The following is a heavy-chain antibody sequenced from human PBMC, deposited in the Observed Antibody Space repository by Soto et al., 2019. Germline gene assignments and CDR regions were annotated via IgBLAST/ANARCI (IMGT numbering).Heavy chain of an antibody. CDR2: IYYSGST. Sequence: SETLSLTCTVSGGSISSSSYYWGWIRQPPGKGLEWIGSIYYSGSTYYNPSLKSRVTISVDTSKNQFSLKLSSVTAADTAVYYCARLHPRFNDFWSGWDYGMDVWGQGTTVTVSS. CDR1: GGSISSSSYY. D-gene: IGHD3-3*01. J-gene: IGHJ6*02. V-gene: IGHV4-39*01. CDR3: ARLHPRFNDFWSGWDYGMDV.